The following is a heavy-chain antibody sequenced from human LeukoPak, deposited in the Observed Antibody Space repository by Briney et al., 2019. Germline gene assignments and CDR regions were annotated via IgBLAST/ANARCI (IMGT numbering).Heavy chain of an antibody. J-gene: IGHJ3*02. Sequence: GGSLRLSCAASGLTFNNYWMNWVRQAPGKGLEWVANIKQDGSERYYVDSLKGQFTISRDNAKNSLYLQMNSLRAEDTAVYYCARVASYAFDIWGQGTMVTVSS. D-gene: IGHD6-6*01. CDR2: IKQDGSER. CDR3: ARVASYAFDI. CDR1: GLTFNNYW. V-gene: IGHV3-7*01.